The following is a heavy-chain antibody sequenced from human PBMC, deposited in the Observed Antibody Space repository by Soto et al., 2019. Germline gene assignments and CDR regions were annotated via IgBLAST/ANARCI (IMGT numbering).Heavy chain of an antibody. Sequence: QVQLVQSGAEVKKPGASVKVSCKASGYTFTSYDIIWVRQATGQGLEWMGWMNPSTGNTDSAEKIQGRLTMTRDTPIRTVYMEPGSLSLKDTAVIYCGRGRLIVAAGFDPWGQGTLVTVSS. CDR3: GRGRLIVAAGFDP. D-gene: IGHD5-12*01. J-gene: IGHJ5*02. CDR2: MNPSTGNT. CDR1: GYTFTSYD. V-gene: IGHV1-8*01.